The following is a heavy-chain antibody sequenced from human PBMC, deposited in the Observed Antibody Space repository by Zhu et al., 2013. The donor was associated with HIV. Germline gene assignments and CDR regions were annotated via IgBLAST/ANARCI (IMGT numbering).Heavy chain of an antibody. Sequence: QVQLVQSGAEVKKPGSSVKVSCKASGGTFSSYAISWVRQAPGQGLEWMGGIIPIFGTANYAQKFQGRVTITADESTSTAYMELSSLRSEDTAVYYCARDLGYIVGATSRYYYYMDVWGKGTTVTVSS. CDR3: ARDLGYIVGATSRYYYYMDV. CDR2: IIPIFGTA. V-gene: IGHV1-69*01. J-gene: IGHJ6*03. D-gene: IGHD1-26*01. CDR1: GGTFSSYA.